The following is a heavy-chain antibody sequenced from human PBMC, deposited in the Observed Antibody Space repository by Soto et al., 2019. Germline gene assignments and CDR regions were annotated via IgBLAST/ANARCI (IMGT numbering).Heavy chain of an antibody. Sequence: QVQLQQWGAGLLKPSETLSLTCAVYGQSFSGHTWSWIRQSPGKGLEWIGEISQSGSTYYNPSLNTGVTISEYTSKNQFSLTLNSVPAADTGVFYCARGSGIAVIPGELEDVHYDYWGQGTLVSVSS. J-gene: IGHJ4*02. CDR3: ARGSGIAVIPGELEDVHYDY. CDR1: GQSFSGHT. D-gene: IGHD2-2*01. V-gene: IGHV4-34*01. CDR2: ISQSGST.